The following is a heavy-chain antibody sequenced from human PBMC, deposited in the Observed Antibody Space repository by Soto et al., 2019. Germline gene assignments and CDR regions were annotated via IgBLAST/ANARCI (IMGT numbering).Heavy chain of an antibody. D-gene: IGHD3-22*01. CDR2: IYYSGST. CDR3: ARDRPYYYDSSGYSSYWYFDL. V-gene: IGHV4-31*03. CDR1: GGSISSGGYY. Sequence: PSETLSLTCTVSGGSISSGGYYWSWIRQHPWKGLEWIGYIYYSGSTYYNPSLKSRVTISVDTSKNQFSLKLSSVTAADTAVYYCARDRPYYYDSSGYSSYWYFDLWGRGXLVTVYS. J-gene: IGHJ2*01.